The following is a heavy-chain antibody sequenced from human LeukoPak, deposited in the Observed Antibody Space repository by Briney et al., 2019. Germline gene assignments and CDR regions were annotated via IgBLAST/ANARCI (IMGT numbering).Heavy chain of an antibody. CDR1: GGSFSSYY. J-gene: IGHJ4*02. CDR2: INHSGST. V-gene: IGHV4-34*01. CDR3: ARGSGYCTNGVCSLYYFVY. Sequence: SETLSLTCAVYGGSFSSYYWSWIRQPPGKGLEWIGEINHSGSTNYNPSLKSRVTISVDTSKNQFSLKLSSVTAADTAVYYCARGSGYCTNGVCSLYYFVYWGQGTLVTVSS. D-gene: IGHD2-8*01.